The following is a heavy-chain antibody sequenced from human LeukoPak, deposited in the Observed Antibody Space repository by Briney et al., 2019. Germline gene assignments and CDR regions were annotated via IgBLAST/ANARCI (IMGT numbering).Heavy chain of an antibody. CDR2: SGSGGST. J-gene: IGHJ4*02. CDR1: GFTFSSYA. V-gene: IGHV3-23*01. Sequence: GGSLRLSCAASGFTFSSYAMSWVRQAPGKGLEWVSGSGSGGSTHYADSVKGRFTISRDNSKNTLCLQMNSLRAEDTAVYYCARYVGGGNSGGFDYWGQGTLVIVSS. D-gene: IGHD4-23*01. CDR3: ARYVGGGNSGGFDY.